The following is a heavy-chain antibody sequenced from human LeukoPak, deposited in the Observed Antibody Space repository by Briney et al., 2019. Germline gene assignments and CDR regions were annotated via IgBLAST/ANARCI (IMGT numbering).Heavy chain of an antibody. J-gene: IGHJ4*02. D-gene: IGHD3-10*01. CDR3: ARDPDGSGSYYDY. CDR2: ISSSSSYT. V-gene: IGHV3-11*06. Sequence: GGSLRLSCAASGFTLSDYYMSWIRQAPGKGLEWVSYISSSSSYTNYADSVKGRFTISRDNAKNSLYLQMNSLRAEDTAVYYCARDPDGSGSYYDYWGQGTLVTVSS. CDR1: GFTLSDYY.